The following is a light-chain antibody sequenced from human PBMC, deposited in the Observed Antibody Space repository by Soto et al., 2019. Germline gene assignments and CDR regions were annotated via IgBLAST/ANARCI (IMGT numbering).Light chain of an antibody. CDR3: QQYNYFWA. J-gene: IGKJ1*01. Sequence: DIQMTQSPSTLSASVGDRVTITCRASQSISSWLAWYQQKPGKAPKLLIYDASNLESGVPSRFSGGGSGTEFYLTISSLQPDDFATYYCQQYNYFWAFGQGTRVEIK. V-gene: IGKV1-5*01. CDR2: DAS. CDR1: QSISSW.